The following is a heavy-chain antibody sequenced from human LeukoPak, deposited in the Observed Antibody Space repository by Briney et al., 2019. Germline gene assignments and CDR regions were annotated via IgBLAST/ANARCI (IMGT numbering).Heavy chain of an antibody. J-gene: IGHJ4*02. D-gene: IGHD6-19*01. CDR2: INHSGST. CDR1: GGSFSGYY. Sequence: SETLSLTCAVYGGSFSGYYWSWIRRPPGKGLEWIGEINHSGSTNYNPSLKSRVTISVDTSKNQFSLKLSSVTTADTAVYYCAITVAGSVGFDYWGQGTLVTVSS. V-gene: IGHV4-34*01. CDR3: AITVAGSVGFDY.